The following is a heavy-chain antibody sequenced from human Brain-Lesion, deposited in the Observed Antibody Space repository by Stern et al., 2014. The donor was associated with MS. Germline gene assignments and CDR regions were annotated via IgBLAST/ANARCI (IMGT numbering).Heavy chain of an antibody. J-gene: IGHJ6*02. V-gene: IGHV1-2*02. Sequence: QDQLEQSGAEVKKPGASVKVSCKTSGYIFTGYYIHWVRQAPGQGLEWMAWINPNTGGTKYAQKFQGRVTMSRDTSISTAYVELSSLTSDDTAVYYCARDQRGITIFGVVTDYYYLGMDVWGQGTTVTVSS. D-gene: IGHD3-3*01. CDR3: ARDQRGITIFGVVTDYYYLGMDV. CDR1: GYIFTGYY. CDR2: INPNTGGT.